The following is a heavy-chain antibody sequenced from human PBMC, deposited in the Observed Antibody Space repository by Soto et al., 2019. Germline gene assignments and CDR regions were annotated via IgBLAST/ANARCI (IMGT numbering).Heavy chain of an antibody. D-gene: IGHD6-19*01. CDR2: IIPYNGTA. J-gene: IGHJ5*02. CDR3: ARDHTAVAGTNWFDP. CDR1: GYTFTGYY. V-gene: IGHV1-18*04. Sequence: GASVKVSCKASGYTFTGYYMHWVRQAPGQGLEWMGWIIPYNGTANYAQKLQGRVTMTTDKSTSTAYMELSSLRSEDTAVYYCARDHTAVAGTNWFDPWGQGTLVTVSS.